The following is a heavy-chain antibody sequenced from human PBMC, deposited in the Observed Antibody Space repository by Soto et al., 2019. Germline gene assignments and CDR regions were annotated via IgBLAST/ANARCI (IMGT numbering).Heavy chain of an antibody. J-gene: IGHJ6*02. CDR1: GFTFSSYA. Sequence: QVQLVESGGGVVQPGRSPRLSCAASGFTFSSYAMHWVRQAPGKGLEWVAVISYDGSNKYYADSVKGRFTISRDNSKNTLYLQMNSLRAEDTAVYYCARVPIWGLDGMDVWGQGTTVTVSS. D-gene: IGHD3-9*01. CDR2: ISYDGSNK. CDR3: ARVPIWGLDGMDV. V-gene: IGHV3-30-3*01.